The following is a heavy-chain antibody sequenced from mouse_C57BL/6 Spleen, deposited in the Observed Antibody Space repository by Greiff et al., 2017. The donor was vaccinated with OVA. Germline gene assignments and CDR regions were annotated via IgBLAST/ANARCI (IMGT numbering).Heavy chain of an antibody. CDR1: GFTFTDYY. Sequence: EVHLVESGGGLVRPGGSLSLSCAASGFTFTDYYMSWVRQPPGNALEWLGFIRNKANGYTTEYRASVKGRFTIARENYQSILYLQLNALRAVDSSTYYCARYQVRGFGYWGQGTLVTVSA. CDR2: IRNKANGYTT. CDR3: ARYQVRGFGY. V-gene: IGHV7-3*01. J-gene: IGHJ3*01.